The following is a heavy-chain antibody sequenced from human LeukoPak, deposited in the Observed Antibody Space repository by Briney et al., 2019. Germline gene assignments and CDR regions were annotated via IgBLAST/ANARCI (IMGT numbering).Heavy chain of an antibody. CDR2: INPNSGST. CDR1: GYTFTGYY. Sequence: ASVKVSCKASGYTFTGYYMHWVRQAPGQGLEWMGWINPNSGSTSYAQKFQGRVTMTRDTSTSTVYMELSSLRSEDTAVYYCARGLRFLEWLFSGPDYWGQGTLVTVSS. V-gene: IGHV1-46*01. D-gene: IGHD3-3*01. CDR3: ARGLRFLEWLFSGPDY. J-gene: IGHJ4*02.